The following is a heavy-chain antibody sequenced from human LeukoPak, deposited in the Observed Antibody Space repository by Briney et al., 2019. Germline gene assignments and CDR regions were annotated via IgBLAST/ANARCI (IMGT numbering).Heavy chain of an antibody. CDR2: ISAYNGNT. CDR3: ARSFCSGGSCQDY. D-gene: IGHD2-15*01. Sequence: ASVKVSCKASGYTFTSYGISWVRQAPGQGLEWMGWISAYNGNTNYAQKLQGRVTMTTDTSTSTDYMELRSLRSDDTAVYHCARSFCSGGSCQDYWGQGTLVTVSS. CDR1: GYTFTSYG. V-gene: IGHV1-18*01. J-gene: IGHJ4*02.